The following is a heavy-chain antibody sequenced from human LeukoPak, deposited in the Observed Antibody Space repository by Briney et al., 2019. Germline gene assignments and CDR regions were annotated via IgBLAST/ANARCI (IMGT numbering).Heavy chain of an antibody. J-gene: IGHJ4*02. V-gene: IGHV3-23*01. CDR3: VRLYGSGSYYPDY. Sequence: GGSLRLSCAASGFTVSSNYMSWVRQAPGKGLEWVSAISGSGGSTYYADSEKGRFTISRDNSKNTLYLQMNSLRAEDTAVYYCVRLYGSGSYYPDYWGQGTLVTVSS. D-gene: IGHD3-10*01. CDR1: GFTVSSNY. CDR2: ISGSGGST.